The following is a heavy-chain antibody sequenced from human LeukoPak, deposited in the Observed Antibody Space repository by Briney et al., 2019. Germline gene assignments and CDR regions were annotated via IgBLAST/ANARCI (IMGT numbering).Heavy chain of an antibody. CDR2: ISTSGSTI. V-gene: IGHV3-11*04. Sequence: GGSLRLSCAASGLTFSGSAMSWVRQAPGKGLEWVSYISTSGSTIDYADSVKGRFTISRDNAKNSLYLQMNSLRAEDTAVYYCATSPVVMVFDYWGQGTLVTVPS. CDR3: ATSPVVMVFDY. CDR1: GLTFSGSA. J-gene: IGHJ4*02. D-gene: IGHD3-22*01.